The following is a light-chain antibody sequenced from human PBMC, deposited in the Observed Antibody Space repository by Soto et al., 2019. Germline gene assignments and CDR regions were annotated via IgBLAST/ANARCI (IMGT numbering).Light chain of an antibody. CDR2: STN. V-gene: IGLV8-61*01. J-gene: IGLJ3*02. CDR3: VLYMGDGIWM. Sequence: QTVVTQEPTFSVSPGGTVTLTCGLSSGSVSTTYYPSWYHQTPGQAPRTLIYSTNTRSSGVPDRFSGSILGNKAALTITGAQADDESDYYCVLYMGDGIWMFGGGTKVTVL. CDR1: SGSVSTTYY.